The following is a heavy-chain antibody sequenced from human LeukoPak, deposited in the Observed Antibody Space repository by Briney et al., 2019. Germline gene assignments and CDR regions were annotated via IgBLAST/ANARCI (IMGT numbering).Heavy chain of an antibody. D-gene: IGHD2-2*01. Sequence: QAGGSLRLSCAASGFTFSSYAMHWVRQAPGKGLEWVAVISYDGSNKYYADSVKGRFTISRDNSKNTLYLQMNSLKSEDTAVYYCITDPGEYASHWGQGTLVTVSS. CDR3: ITDPGEYASH. J-gene: IGHJ4*02. CDR1: GFTFSSYA. CDR2: ISYDGSNK. V-gene: IGHV3-30*04.